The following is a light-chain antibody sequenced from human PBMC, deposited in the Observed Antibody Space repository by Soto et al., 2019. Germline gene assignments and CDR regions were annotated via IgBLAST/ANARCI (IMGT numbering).Light chain of an antibody. CDR3: AAWDDSLNGLYV. Sequence: QSVLTHPPAASGNPGQRVTISCSGSSSNIGINTVNWYQQVPGTAPKLLIYTDNQRPSGVPDRFSGSKSGTSASLAISGLQSEDEADYYCAAWDDSLNGLYVFGTGTKVTVL. J-gene: IGLJ1*01. CDR1: SSNIGINT. V-gene: IGLV1-44*01. CDR2: TDN.